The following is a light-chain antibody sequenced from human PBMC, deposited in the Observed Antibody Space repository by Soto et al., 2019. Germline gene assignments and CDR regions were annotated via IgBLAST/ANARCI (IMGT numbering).Light chain of an antibody. CDR2: ASS. CDR3: QQLHSYPIT. V-gene: IGKV1-9*01. Sequence: DLQMTQSPSSLSASVGDRVSITCRASQGISTYLAWYQQKPGKAPKLLIYASSTLQSGVPSRFSGSGSGTEFTLTISSLQTEDFATYFCQQLHSYPITFGQGTRLEIK. J-gene: IGKJ5*01. CDR1: QGISTY.